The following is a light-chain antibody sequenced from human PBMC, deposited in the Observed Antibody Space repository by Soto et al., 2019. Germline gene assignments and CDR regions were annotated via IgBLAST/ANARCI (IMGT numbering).Light chain of an antibody. V-gene: IGKV3-15*01. CDR2: GAS. J-gene: IGKJ2*01. Sequence: EIVMTQSLATLSVSPGERATLSCRASQSVGSNLAWYQQKPGQAPRLLIYGASTRATGIPARFSGSGSGTEFTLTISSLQSEDFAVYYCQQYNNWPPMYTFGQGTKLEIK. CDR3: QQYNNWPPMYT. CDR1: QSVGSN.